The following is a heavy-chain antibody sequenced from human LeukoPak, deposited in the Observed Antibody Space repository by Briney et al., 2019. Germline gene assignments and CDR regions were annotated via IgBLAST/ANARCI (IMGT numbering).Heavy chain of an antibody. CDR2: ISGSSKNI. CDR3: ARVSPRGN. J-gene: IGHJ4*02. Sequence: GGSLRLSCAASGFTFSSYAMSWVRQAPGKGLEWVSAISGSSKNIYYADSVKGRFTISRDNGENSLYLQMNSLRPDDTAVYYCARVSPRGNWGQGTLVTVSS. V-gene: IGHV3-21*01. CDR1: GFTFSSYA.